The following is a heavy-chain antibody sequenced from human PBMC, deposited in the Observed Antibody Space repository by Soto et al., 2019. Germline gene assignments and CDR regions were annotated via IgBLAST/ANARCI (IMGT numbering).Heavy chain of an antibody. CDR3: ARAVGCSGGSCYSFGMDV. V-gene: IGHV3-30-3*01. CDR1: GFTFSSYA. J-gene: IGHJ6*02. Sequence: GGSLRLSCAASGFTFSSYAMHWVRQAPGKGLEWVAVISYDGSNKYYADSVKGRFTISRDNSKNTLYLQMNSLRAEDTAVYYCARAVGCSGGSCYSFGMDVWGQGTTVTVSS. CDR2: ISYDGSNK. D-gene: IGHD2-15*01.